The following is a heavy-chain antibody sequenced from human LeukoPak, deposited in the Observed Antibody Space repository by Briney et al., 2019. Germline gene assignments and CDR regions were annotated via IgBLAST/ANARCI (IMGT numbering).Heavy chain of an antibody. Sequence: GGSLRLSCAVSGFSFSSYSMNWVCQAPGKGLEWVSSITSSSSYIYYADSVKGRFTISRDNAKSSLYLQMNSLRAEDTAVYYCARDLTVTSTCWFDRWGQGALVTVSS. D-gene: IGHD4-11*01. J-gene: IGHJ5*02. CDR1: GFSFSSYS. V-gene: IGHV3-21*01. CDR2: ITSSSSYI. CDR3: ARDLTVTSTCWFDR.